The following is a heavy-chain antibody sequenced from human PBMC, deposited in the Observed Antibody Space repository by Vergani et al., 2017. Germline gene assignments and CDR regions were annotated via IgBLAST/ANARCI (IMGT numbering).Heavy chain of an antibody. J-gene: IGHJ5*02. D-gene: IGHD4-17*01. V-gene: IGHV1-69*06. CDR3: ARDPTNTSGDYDWFDP. Sequence: QVQLVQSGAEVKKPGSSVKVSCKASGGTFSSYAISWVRQAPGQGLEWMGGIIPIFGTANYAQKFQGRVTITADKSTSTAYMELSSLRSEDTAVYYCARDPTNTSGDYDWFDPWGQGTLVTVSS. CDR1: GGTFSSYA. CDR2: IIPIFGTA.